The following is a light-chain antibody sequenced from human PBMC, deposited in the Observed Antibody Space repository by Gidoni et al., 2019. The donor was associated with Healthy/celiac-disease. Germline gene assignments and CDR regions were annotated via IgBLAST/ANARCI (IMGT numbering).Light chain of an antibody. Sequence: IALTPSPATLSLSPGVRATLSCRASQSVSSYLAGYQQKHGQAPRLLIYDASNRATGIPAGFSGSGCGTDFTLTISSLEPEDFAVYYCQQRSNWPITFGQGTRLEIK. CDR3: QQRSNWPIT. CDR1: QSVSSY. V-gene: IGKV3-11*01. CDR2: DAS. J-gene: IGKJ5*01.